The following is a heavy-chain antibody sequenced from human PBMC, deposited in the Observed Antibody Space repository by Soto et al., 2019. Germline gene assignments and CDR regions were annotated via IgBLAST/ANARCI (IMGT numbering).Heavy chain of an antibody. CDR2: IYYSGST. D-gene: IGHD2-2*01. J-gene: IGHJ6*02. CDR3: ARANSLSSYYYYGMDV. Sequence: QVQLQESGPGLVKPSQTLSLTCTVSGGSISSGGYYWSWIRQHPGKGLEWIGYIYYSGSTYYNPSLKSRVTISVDTSKNQFSLKLSSVTAADTAVYYCARANSLSSYYYYGMDVWGQGTTVTVSS. V-gene: IGHV4-31*03. CDR1: GGSISSGGYY.